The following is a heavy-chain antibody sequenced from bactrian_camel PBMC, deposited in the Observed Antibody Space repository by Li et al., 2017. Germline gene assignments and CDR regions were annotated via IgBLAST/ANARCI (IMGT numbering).Heavy chain of an antibody. V-gene: IGHV3S40*01. J-gene: IGHJ4*01. D-gene: IGHD5*01. Sequence: VQLVESGGGLVQPGGSLRLSCLGYGFTFSDHDMSWVRQAPGKGLEWVSSINSAGDTAYYADSVKGRFTCSRDNADNTVYLQATSLKPEDTAVYYCARVFSTSAADYWGQGTQVTVS. CDR3: ARVFSTSAADY. CDR1: GFTFSDHD. CDR2: INSAGDTA.